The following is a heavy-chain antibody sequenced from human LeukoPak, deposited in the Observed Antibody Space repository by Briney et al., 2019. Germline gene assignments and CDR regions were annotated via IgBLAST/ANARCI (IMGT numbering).Heavy chain of an antibody. CDR2: IIPILGIA. V-gene: IGHV1-69*04. CDR1: GGTFSSYA. J-gene: IGHJ3*02. D-gene: IGHD2-2*02. CDR3: ARDIPGGGLGAFDI. Sequence: SVKVSCKASGGTFSSYAISWVRQAPGQGLEWMGRIIPILGIANYAQKFQGRVTITADKSTSTAYMELSSLRSEDTAVYYCARDIPGGGLGAFDIWGQGTMVTVSS.